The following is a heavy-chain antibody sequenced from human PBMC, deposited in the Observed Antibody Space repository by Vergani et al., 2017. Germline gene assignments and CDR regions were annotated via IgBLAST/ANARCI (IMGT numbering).Heavy chain of an antibody. CDR1: GGSISSGGYY. CDR3: ARSRPYCTSGSCPAI. CDR2: IYYSGST. Sequence: QVQLQESGPGLVKPSQTLSLTCTVSGGSISSGGYYWSWIRQFPGKGLEWIGYIYYSGSTDLNPSFKSRVSISVDTSKSQFSLKLNSVTVADTAVYYCARSRPYCTSGSCPAIWGQGTLVTVSS. V-gene: IGHV4-30-4*08. J-gene: IGHJ4*02. D-gene: IGHD2-15*01.